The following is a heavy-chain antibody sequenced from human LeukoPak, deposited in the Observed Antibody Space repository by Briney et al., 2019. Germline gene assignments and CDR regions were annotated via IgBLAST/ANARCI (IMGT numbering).Heavy chain of an antibody. CDR1: GYTFTSYF. V-gene: IGHV1-46*01. CDR3: ARRPSKYYDILTGYYRSEFDY. J-gene: IGHJ4*02. CDR2: INPSGGST. D-gene: IGHD3-9*01. Sequence: ASVKVSCKASGYTFTSYFIHWVRQAPGQGLEWMGIINPSGGSTNYAQKFRGRVTMTRNTSISTAYMKLSSLRSEDTAVYYCARRPSKYYDILTGYYRSEFDYWGQGTLVTVSS.